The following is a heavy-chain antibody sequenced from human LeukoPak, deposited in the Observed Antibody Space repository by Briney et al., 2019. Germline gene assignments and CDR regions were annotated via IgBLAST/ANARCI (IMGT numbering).Heavy chain of an antibody. V-gene: IGHV5-51*01. Sequence: GESLKISCKGSGYSFTSYWIGWVRQMPGKGLDWMGIIYPGDSNTRYSPSFQGQVTISVDKSISTAYLQWSSLKASDTAMYYCARRDANDYGDYADYWGQGTLVTVSS. J-gene: IGHJ4*02. CDR3: ARRDANDYGDYADY. CDR1: GYSFTSYW. D-gene: IGHD4-17*01. CDR2: IYPGDSNT.